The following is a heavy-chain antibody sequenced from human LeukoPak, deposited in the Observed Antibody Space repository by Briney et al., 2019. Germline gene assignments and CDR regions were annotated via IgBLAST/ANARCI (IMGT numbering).Heavy chain of an antibody. CDR1: GYTFTNHG. Sequence: ASVKVSCKASGYTFTNHGINWVRQAPVQGLEWMGWISAYNGNTNCAQKVQGRVTMTADTSTSTAYMELRSLRSDDTAVYYCARVDGRYCSSTSSYAWDHWGQGTLVTVSS. CDR3: ARVDGRYCSSTSSYAWDH. CDR2: ISAYNGNT. V-gene: IGHV1-18*01. J-gene: IGHJ4*02. D-gene: IGHD2-2*01.